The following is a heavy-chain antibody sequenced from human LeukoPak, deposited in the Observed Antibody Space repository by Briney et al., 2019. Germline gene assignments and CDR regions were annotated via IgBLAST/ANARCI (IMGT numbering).Heavy chain of an antibody. Sequence: PSETLSLTCTVSGGSISSYYWSWIRQPPGKGLEWIGYISYSGSTNYNPSLKSRVTISVDTSKNQFSLKLSSVTAVDTAVYYCARYIWGSYPTFEDYWGQGTLVTVSS. D-gene: IGHD3-16*02. CDR2: ISYSGST. J-gene: IGHJ4*02. CDR1: GGSISSYY. V-gene: IGHV4-59*01. CDR3: ARYIWGSYPTFEDY.